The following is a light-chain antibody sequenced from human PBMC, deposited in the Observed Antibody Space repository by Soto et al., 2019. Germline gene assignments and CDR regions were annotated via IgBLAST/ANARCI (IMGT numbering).Light chain of an antibody. J-gene: IGLJ1*01. Sequence: QLVLTQPPSVSGAPGQRVTISCTGSSSNIGAGYDVHWYQQLPGTAPKLLIYGNSNRPSGVPDRFSGSKSGTSASLAITGLQAEDEADYYRQSYDSSLSAVYVFGTGTKLTVL. CDR3: QSYDSSLSAVYV. V-gene: IGLV1-40*01. CDR1: SSNIGAGYD. CDR2: GNS.